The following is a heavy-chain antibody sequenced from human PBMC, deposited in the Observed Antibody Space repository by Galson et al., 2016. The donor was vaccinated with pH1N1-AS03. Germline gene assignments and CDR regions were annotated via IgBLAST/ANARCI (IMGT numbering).Heavy chain of an antibody. CDR1: GGTFSNYA. CDR3: AGRQNGRHYDFWSGARGFDS. CDR2: FIPVFNTV. Sequence: SVKVSCKASGGTFSNYAISRVRQAPGQGLEWLGGFIPVFNTVKYEQKFQGRVTITTDESTSTAYMEVRSLRSEDTAVYYCAGRQNGRHYDFWSGARGFDSWGQGTLVTVSS. J-gene: IGHJ4*02. D-gene: IGHD3-3*01. V-gene: IGHV1-69*05.